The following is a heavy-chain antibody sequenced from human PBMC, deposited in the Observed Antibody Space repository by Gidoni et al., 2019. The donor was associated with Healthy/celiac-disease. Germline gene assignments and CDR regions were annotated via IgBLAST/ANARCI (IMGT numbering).Heavy chain of an antibody. J-gene: IGHJ6*03. CDR1: GGSIRSSGYY. CDR2: IYYSGST. V-gene: IGHV4-31*02. CDR3: AREASGSDPYYMDV. D-gene: IGHD1-26*01. Sequence: QVPLQESGPGLVKPSQTMSAPWTVSGGSIRSSGYYWSWIRQQPGKGLEWIGYIYYSGSTYYNPSLKSRVTISGDTSKNQFSLKLRSVTAADTAVYYCAREASGSDPYYMDVWGKGTTVTVSS.